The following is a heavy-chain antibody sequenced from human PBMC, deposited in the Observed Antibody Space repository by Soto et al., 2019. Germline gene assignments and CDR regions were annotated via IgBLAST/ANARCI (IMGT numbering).Heavy chain of an antibody. CDR1: GGSISSGGYY. J-gene: IGHJ3*02. Sequence: PSETLSLTCTVSGGSISSGGYYWSWIRQHPGKGLEWIGYIYYSGSTYYNPSLKSRVTISVDTSKNQFSLKLSSVTAAETAVYYCARVFKSAAGNDAFDIWGQGTMVTVSS. CDR2: IYYSGST. V-gene: IGHV4-31*03. CDR3: ARVFKSAAGNDAFDI. D-gene: IGHD6-13*01.